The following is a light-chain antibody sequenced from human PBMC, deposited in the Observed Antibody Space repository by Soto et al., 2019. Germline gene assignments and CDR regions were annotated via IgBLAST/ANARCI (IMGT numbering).Light chain of an antibody. CDR1: QDISNY. J-gene: IGKJ3*01. V-gene: IGKV1-33*01. Sequence: IQMTQSPSSLSASVGDRVTITCQASQDISNYLNWYQQKPGKAPKLLIYDASNLETGVPSRFSGSGSGTDFTFTISSVQPEDIATYYCQQYDTLPPFTFGRGTKVDIK. CDR3: QQYDTLPPFT. CDR2: DAS.